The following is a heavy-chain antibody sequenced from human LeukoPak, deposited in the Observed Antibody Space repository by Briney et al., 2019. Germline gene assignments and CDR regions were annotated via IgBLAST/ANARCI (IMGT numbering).Heavy chain of an antibody. CDR1: GGSLIGYY. V-gene: IGHV4-34*01. CDR2: INHGGIA. J-gene: IGHJ4*02. CDR3: ASMVRGVIFAYFDY. D-gene: IGHD3-10*01. Sequence: PSETLSLTCAVHGGSLIGYYWTWIRQSPTEGLEWIGEINHGGIANYNPSLKNRVTMSVDTSKNQFSLKLTSVTAADTAVYYCASMVRGVIFAYFDYWGQGTLVTVSS.